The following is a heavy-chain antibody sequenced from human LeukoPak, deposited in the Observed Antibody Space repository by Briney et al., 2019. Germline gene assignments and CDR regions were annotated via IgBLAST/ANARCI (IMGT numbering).Heavy chain of an antibody. Sequence: PGGSLRLSCAASGFTFSSYEMNWVRQAPGKGLEWVSYISSSGSTIYYADSVKGRFTISRDNAKNSLYLQMNSLRAEDTAVYYCARDKSGSYYNWFDPWGQGTLVTVSS. CDR1: GFTFSSYE. CDR3: ARDKSGSYYNWFDP. J-gene: IGHJ5*02. CDR2: ISSSGSTI. D-gene: IGHD3-10*01. V-gene: IGHV3-48*03.